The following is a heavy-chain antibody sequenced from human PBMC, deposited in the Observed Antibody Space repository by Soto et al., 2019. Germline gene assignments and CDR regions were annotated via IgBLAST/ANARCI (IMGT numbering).Heavy chain of an antibody. J-gene: IGHJ6*02. CDR3: ARDFVVVVAATSGYYGMDV. D-gene: IGHD2-15*01. CDR1: GFTFSSYG. V-gene: IGHV3-33*01. Sequence: QVQLVESGGGVVQPGRSLRLSCAASGFTFSSYGMHWVRQAPGKGLEWVAVIWYDGSNKYYADSVKGRFTISRDNSKNTLYLQMNSLRAEDTAVYYWARDFVVVVAATSGYYGMDVWGQGTTVTVSS. CDR2: IWYDGSNK.